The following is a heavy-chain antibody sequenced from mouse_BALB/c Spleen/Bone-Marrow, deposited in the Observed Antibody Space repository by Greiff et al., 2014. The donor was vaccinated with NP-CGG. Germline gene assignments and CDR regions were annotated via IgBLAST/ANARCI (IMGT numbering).Heavy chain of an antibody. V-gene: IGHV1-14*01. CDR1: GYTFTSYV. J-gene: IGHJ3*01. D-gene: IGHD1-1*01. CDR3: AGPYYYGSSGDSWFAY. CDR2: INPYNDGT. Sequence: EVQLQQSGPELVKPGASVKMSCKASGYTFTSYVMHWVKQKPGQGLEWIGYINPYNDGTKYNEKFKGKATLTSDKSSSTAYMELSSLTSEDSAVYYCAGPYYYGSSGDSWFAYWGQGTLVTVSA.